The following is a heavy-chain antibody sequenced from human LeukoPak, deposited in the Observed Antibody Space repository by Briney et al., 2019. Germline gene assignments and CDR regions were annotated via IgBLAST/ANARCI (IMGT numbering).Heavy chain of an antibody. Sequence: GGSLRLXCAASGFTFSSYSMNWVRQAPGKGLEWVSYISSSSSTIYYADSVKGRFTISRDNAKNSLYLQMNSLRAEDTAVYYCAREPDYDAFDYWGQGTLVTVSS. CDR3: AREPDYDAFDY. CDR2: ISSSSSTI. V-gene: IGHV3-48*01. CDR1: GFTFSSYS. J-gene: IGHJ4*02. D-gene: IGHD4-17*01.